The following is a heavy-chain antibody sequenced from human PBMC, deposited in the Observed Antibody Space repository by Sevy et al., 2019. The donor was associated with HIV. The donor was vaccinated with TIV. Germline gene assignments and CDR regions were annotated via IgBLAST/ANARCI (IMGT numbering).Heavy chain of an antibody. CDR1: GDSVSSNSAA. D-gene: IGHD1-26*01. CDR3: ARGSYKSDSSYYYYGMDV. Sequence: SQTLSLTCAISGDSVSSNSAAWNWIRQSPSRGLEWLGRTYYRSKWYNDYAVSVKSRITINPDTSKNQFSLQLNSVIPDDTAVYYYARGSYKSDSSYYYYGMDVWGQGTTVTVSS. CDR2: TYYRSKWYN. J-gene: IGHJ6*02. V-gene: IGHV6-1*01.